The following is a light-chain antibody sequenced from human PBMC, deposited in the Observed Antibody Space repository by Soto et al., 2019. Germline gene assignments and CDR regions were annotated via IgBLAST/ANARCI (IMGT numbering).Light chain of an antibody. CDR2: TSG. CDR3: QQSYSIPYT. Sequence: IQMTQSPSSLSASVGDRVTITCRASQRITTYLNWYQQKPGKAPKLLISTSGTLQRGVPSRFSGSGSGTAFTLTITALRPEDFATYFCQQSYSIPYTFGQGTKLEIK. V-gene: IGKV1-39*01. J-gene: IGKJ2*01. CDR1: QRITTY.